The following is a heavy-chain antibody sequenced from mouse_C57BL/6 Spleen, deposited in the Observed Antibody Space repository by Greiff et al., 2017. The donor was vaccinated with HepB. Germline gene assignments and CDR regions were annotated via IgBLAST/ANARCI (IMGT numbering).Heavy chain of an antibody. D-gene: IGHD2-5*01. V-gene: IGHV5-4*03. CDR3: ARAYYSNYGYFDY. CDR2: ISDGGSYT. CDR1: GFTFSRYA. J-gene: IGHJ2*01. Sequence: EVKLVESGGGLVKPGGSLKLSCAASGFTFSRYAMSWVRQTPEKRLEWVATISDGGSYTYYPDNVKGRFTISRDNAKNNLYLQMSHLKSEDTAMYYCARAYYSNYGYFDYWGQGTTLTVSS.